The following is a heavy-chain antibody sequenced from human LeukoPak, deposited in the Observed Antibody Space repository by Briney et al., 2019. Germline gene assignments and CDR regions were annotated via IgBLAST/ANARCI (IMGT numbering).Heavy chain of an antibody. CDR2: IIPIFGTA. CDR3: ARDSSGWYHWFDP. Sequence: SVKVSCKASGGTFSSYAVSWVRQAPGQGLEWMGGIIPIFGTANYAQKFQGRVTITADKSTSTAYMELSSLRSEDTAVYYCARDSSGWYHWFDPWGQGTLVTVSS. CDR1: GGTFSSYA. D-gene: IGHD6-19*01. J-gene: IGHJ5*02. V-gene: IGHV1-69*06.